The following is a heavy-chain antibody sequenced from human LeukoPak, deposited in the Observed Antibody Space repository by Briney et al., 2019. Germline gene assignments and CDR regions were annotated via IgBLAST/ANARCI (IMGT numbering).Heavy chain of an antibody. CDR2: IDWDDDK. Sequence: SGPALVKPTQTLTLTCTFSGFSLSTSGMCVSWIRQPPGKALEWLARIDWDDDKYYSTSLKTRLTISKDTSKNQVVLTMTNMDPVDTATYYCAHTQYGSGSYYPHDYWGQGTLVTVSS. J-gene: IGHJ4*02. CDR3: AHTQYGSGSYYPHDY. CDR1: GFSLSTSGMC. D-gene: IGHD3-10*01. V-gene: IGHV2-70*11.